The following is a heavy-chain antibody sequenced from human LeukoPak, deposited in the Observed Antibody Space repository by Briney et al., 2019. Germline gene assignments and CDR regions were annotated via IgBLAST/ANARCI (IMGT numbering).Heavy chain of an antibody. Sequence: ASVTVSCKASGYTPFRYGFSWVRQAPGQGLEWMGWISALNGNTKYAQKLQGRVSMTTDTFTSTAYMELRSLRYDDTAVYYCARVTTSVAGAAWFDPWGQGTLVTVSS. CDR1: GYTPFRYG. J-gene: IGHJ5*02. D-gene: IGHD6-19*01. V-gene: IGHV1-18*01. CDR2: ISALNGNT. CDR3: ARVTTSVAGAAWFDP.